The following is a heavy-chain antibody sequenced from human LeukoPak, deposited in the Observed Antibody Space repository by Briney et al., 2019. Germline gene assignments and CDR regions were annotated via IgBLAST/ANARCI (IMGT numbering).Heavy chain of an antibody. D-gene: IGHD3-3*01. CDR3: ARGQGTWSPYNWFDP. CDR2: IYTSGST. CDR1: GGSISSYY. V-gene: IGHV4-4*07. J-gene: IGHJ5*02. Sequence: SETLSLTCTVSGGSISSYYWSWIRQPAGKGLEWIGRIYTSGSTNYNPPLKSRVTMSVDTSKNQFSLKLSSVTAADTAVYYCARGQGTWSPYNWFDPWGQGTLVTVSS.